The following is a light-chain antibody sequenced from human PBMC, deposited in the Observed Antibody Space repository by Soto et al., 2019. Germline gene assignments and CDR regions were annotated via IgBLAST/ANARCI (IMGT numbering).Light chain of an antibody. V-gene: IGLV1-40*01. CDR2: GNS. Sequence: QSVLTQPPSVSGAPGQRVTISCTGSSSNIGAGYDVHWYQQLPGTAPKLLIYGNSNRPSGVPDRFSGSKSGTSASLAITGLQAEDGADYYCQSYDSRLRRVFGGGTKLTVL. CDR3: QSYDSRLRRV. J-gene: IGLJ2*01. CDR1: SSNIGAGYD.